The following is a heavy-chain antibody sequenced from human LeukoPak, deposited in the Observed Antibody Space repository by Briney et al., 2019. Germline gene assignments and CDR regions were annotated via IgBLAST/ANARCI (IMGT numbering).Heavy chain of an antibody. Sequence: GESLKISCKGSGYSFTSYWIGWVRQMPGKGLEWMGIIYPGDSDTRYSPSFQGQVTISADKSISTAYLQWSSLKASDTAMYYCARHPRVDIVGGNWFDPWGQGTLVTVSS. CDR1: GYSFTSYW. CDR3: ARHPRVDIVGGNWFDP. J-gene: IGHJ5*02. D-gene: IGHD5-12*01. CDR2: IYPGDSDT. V-gene: IGHV5-51*01.